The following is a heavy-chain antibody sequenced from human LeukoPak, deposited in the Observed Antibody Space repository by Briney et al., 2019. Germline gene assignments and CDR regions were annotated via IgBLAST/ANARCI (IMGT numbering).Heavy chain of an antibody. Sequence: PGGSLRLSCATSGFTFSNYGMHWVRQAPGKGLAWVAFIRFDGSTTYYADSVKGRFTISRDNSNNTLYLQMNSLRAEDTVVYYCAKGLWMFDYWGQGTLVTVSS. CDR3: AKGLWMFDY. D-gene: IGHD3-10*01. V-gene: IGHV3-30*02. CDR2: IRFDGSTT. J-gene: IGHJ4*02. CDR1: GFTFSNYG.